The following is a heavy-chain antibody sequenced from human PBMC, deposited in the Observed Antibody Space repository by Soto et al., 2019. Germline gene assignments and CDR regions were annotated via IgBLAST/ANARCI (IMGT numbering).Heavy chain of an antibody. CDR3: ARDGYSSSEPHYFDY. J-gene: IGHJ4*02. CDR1: GFTFSSYA. Sequence: GGSLRLSCAASGFTFSSYAMHWVRQAPGEGLEWVAVISYDGSNKYYADSVKGRFTISRDNSKNTLYLQMNSLRAEDTAVYYCARDGYSSSEPHYFDYWGQGTLVTVSS. V-gene: IGHV3-30-3*01. CDR2: ISYDGSNK. D-gene: IGHD6-6*01.